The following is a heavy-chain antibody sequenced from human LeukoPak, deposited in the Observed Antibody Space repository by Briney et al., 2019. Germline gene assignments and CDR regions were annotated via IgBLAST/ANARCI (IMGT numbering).Heavy chain of an antibody. CDR3: ARVILINSSGWYWGSAYYYYYMDV. CDR1: GGSISSSSYY. Sequence: SSETLSLTCTVSGGSISSSSYYWGWIRQPPGKGLEWIGSIYYSGSTYYNPSLKSRVTISVDTSKNQFSLKLSSVTAADTAVYYCARVILINSSGWYWGSAYYYYYMDVWGKGTTVTVSS. V-gene: IGHV4-39*07. J-gene: IGHJ6*03. D-gene: IGHD6-19*01. CDR2: IYYSGST.